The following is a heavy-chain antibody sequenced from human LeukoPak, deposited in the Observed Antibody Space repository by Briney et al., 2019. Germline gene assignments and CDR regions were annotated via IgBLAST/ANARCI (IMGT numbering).Heavy chain of an antibody. CDR1: GYTFTSYD. CDR2: INPNTGNV. D-gene: IGHD2-21*01. J-gene: IGHJ4*02. Sequence: ASVKVSCKASGYTFTSYDINWVRHATGQGLEWMGWINPNTGNVGYARKFQGRVTMTRDTSISTAYMELSSLRSEDTAVYYCTRDVFSDYWGQGSLVTVSS. V-gene: IGHV1-8*01. CDR3: TRDVFSDY.